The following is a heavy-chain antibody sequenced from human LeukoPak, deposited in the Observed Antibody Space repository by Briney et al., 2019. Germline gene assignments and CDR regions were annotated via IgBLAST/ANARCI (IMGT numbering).Heavy chain of an antibody. CDR1: GGSFSGYY. V-gene: IGHV4-34*01. Sequence: PSETLSLTCAVYGGSFSGYYWSWIRQPPGKGLEWIGEINHSGSTNYNPSLKSRVTISVDTSKNQFSLKLSSVTAADTAVYYCVRGRGKKLRFLEWLLVAPFDYWGQGTLVTVSS. D-gene: IGHD3-3*01. CDR3: VRGRGKKLRFLEWLLVAPFDY. J-gene: IGHJ4*02. CDR2: INHSGST.